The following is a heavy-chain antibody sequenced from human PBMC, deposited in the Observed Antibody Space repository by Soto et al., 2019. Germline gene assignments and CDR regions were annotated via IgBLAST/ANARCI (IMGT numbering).Heavy chain of an antibody. J-gene: IGHJ5*02. D-gene: IGHD3-3*01. V-gene: IGHV4-39*01. CDR2: IYYSGST. CDR1: GGSISSSSYY. Sequence: PSETLSLTCTVSGGSISSSSYYWGWIRQPPGKGLEWIGSIYYSGSTYYNPSLKSRVTISVDTSKNQFSLKLSSVTAADTAVYYCARKKKGRHFGVVINWFDPWGQGTLVTVSS. CDR3: ARKKKGRHFGVVINWFDP.